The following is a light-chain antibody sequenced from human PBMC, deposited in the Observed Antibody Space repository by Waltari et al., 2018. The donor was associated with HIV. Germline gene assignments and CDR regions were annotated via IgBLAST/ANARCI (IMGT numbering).Light chain of an antibody. V-gene: IGKV3-20*01. CDR1: PTLSNRR. J-gene: IGKJ1*01. CDR3: QQYDFSPRT. Sequence: EVVLTQSPGTLSLSPGERATFSCRASPTLSNRRLAWYQQKPGQAPLLLSYDASTRATGIPVRLSGGGSGTDFTLTISSLGPEDFAVYYGQQYDFSPRTFGQGTKVEFK. CDR2: DAS.